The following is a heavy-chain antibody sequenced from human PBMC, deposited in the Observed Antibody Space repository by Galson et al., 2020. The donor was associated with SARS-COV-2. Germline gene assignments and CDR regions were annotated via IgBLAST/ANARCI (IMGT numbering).Heavy chain of an antibody. Sequence: GESLKISCVASGFTFSSYAMSWVRQAPGKGLEWVSAISGSGGSTYYADSVKGRFTISRDNSKNTLYLQMNSLRAEDTAVYYCAKDQDIVVVPAVGAFDIWGQGTMVTVSS. D-gene: IGHD2-2*01. J-gene: IGHJ3*02. CDR3: AKDQDIVVVPAVGAFDI. CDR1: GFTFSSYA. V-gene: IGHV3-23*01. CDR2: ISGSGGST.